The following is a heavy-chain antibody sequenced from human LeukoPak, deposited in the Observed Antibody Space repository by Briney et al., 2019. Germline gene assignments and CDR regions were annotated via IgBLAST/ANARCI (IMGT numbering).Heavy chain of an antibody. V-gene: IGHV4-59*01. CDR1: GGSISSYY. Sequence: PSETLSLTCTVSGGSISSYYWSLIRQPPGKGLEWIGYIYYSGSTNYNPSLKSRVTISVDTSKNQFSLKLSSVTAADTAVYYCARSIRKQQLDRYYYYYYGMDVWGQGTTVTVSS. J-gene: IGHJ6*02. CDR2: IYYSGST. D-gene: IGHD6-13*01. CDR3: ARSIRKQQLDRYYYYYYGMDV.